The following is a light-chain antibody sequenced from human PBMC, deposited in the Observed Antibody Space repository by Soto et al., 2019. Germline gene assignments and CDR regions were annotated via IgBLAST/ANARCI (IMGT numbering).Light chain of an antibody. J-gene: IGLJ1*01. CDR1: SSDVGAYNY. V-gene: IGLV2-14*03. CDR3: SSYTSSSILYV. CDR2: DVT. Sequence: QSALTQPASVSGSPGQSISISCTGTSSDVGAYNYVSWYQQHPGEAPKLMIYDVTNRPSGVSNRFSASKSANTASLTISGLQAEDEADYYCSSYTSSSILYVFGTGTKLTVL.